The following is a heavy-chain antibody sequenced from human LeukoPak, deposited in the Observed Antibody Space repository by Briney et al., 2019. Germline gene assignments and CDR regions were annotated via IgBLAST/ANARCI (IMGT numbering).Heavy chain of an antibody. CDR1: GRSSSSYY. J-gene: IGHJ3*02. CDR3: AGVEYYGSGSYFAFDI. Sequence: SETLSLTCSVSGRSSSSYYWIWIRQPPGKGREWIGYIYYSGSTNYNPSLKSRVTISVDTSRNQFALNLASVTSADSPVYHCAGVEYYGSGSYFAFDIWGQGTMVTVSS. D-gene: IGHD3-10*01. V-gene: IGHV4-59*01. CDR2: IYYSGST.